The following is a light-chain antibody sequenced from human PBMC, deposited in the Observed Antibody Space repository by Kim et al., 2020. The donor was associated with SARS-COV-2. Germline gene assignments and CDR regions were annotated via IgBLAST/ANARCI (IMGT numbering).Light chain of an antibody. J-gene: IGLJ2*01. CDR1: RHRKYY. V-gene: IGLV3-19*01. Sequence: ALGHTCRITCQGDRHRKYYASWYQQKPGPAPSLVIHGKDNRPSGIPDRFSGSSSGITASLTITGGQAEDEADYYCNSRDSSGNRLVFGGGTKVTVL. CDR2: GKD. CDR3: NSRDSSGNRLV.